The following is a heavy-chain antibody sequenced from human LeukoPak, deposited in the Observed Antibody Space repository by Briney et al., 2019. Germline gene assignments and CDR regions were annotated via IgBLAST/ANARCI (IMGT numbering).Heavy chain of an antibody. J-gene: IGHJ4*02. CDR2: ISYDGSNK. D-gene: IGHD3-22*01. Sequence: GGSLRLSCAASGFTFSSYAMHWVRQAPGKGLEWVAVISYDGSNKYYADSVKGRFTISRDNSKNTLYVQMNSLRAEDTAVYYCARPGLSYYYDSSGYLNTPRFDYWGQGTLVTVSS. V-gene: IGHV3-30-3*01. CDR3: ARPGLSYYYDSSGYLNTPRFDY. CDR1: GFTFSSYA.